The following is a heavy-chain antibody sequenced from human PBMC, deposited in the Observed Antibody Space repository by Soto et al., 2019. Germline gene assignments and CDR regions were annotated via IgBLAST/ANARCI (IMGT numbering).Heavy chain of an antibody. Sequence: LRLSCAASGFTFSSYSMNWVRQAPGKGLEWVSSISSSSSYIYYADSVKGRFTISRDNAKNSLYLQMNSLRAEDTAVYYCARDLPKQIRYYYYGMDVWGQGTTVTVSS. CDR2: ISSSSSYI. D-gene: IGHD3-10*01. J-gene: IGHJ6*02. CDR1: GFTFSSYS. V-gene: IGHV3-21*01. CDR3: ARDLPKQIRYYYYGMDV.